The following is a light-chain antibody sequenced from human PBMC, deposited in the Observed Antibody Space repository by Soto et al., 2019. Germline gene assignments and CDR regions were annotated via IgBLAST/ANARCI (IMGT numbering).Light chain of an antibody. CDR3: SSYTTSNTRQIV. CDR2: DVS. Sequence: QSALTQLGSVSGSPGQSITISCTGTSSDVGGYNYVSWYQQHPGKAPKFMIYDVSNRPSGVSNRFSGSKSGNTASLTISGLQAEDEADYYCSSYTTSNTRQIVFGTGTKVTVL. J-gene: IGLJ1*01. CDR1: SSDVGGYNY. V-gene: IGLV2-14*01.